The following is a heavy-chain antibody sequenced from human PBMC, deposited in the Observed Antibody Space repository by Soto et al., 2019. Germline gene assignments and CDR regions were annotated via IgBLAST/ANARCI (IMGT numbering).Heavy chain of an antibody. D-gene: IGHD6-19*01. J-gene: IGHJ4*02. CDR1: GFTFSDYY. Sequence: QVRLVESGGGLVKPGGSLRLSCAASGFTFSDYYMSWIRQAPGKGLEWVSYISSSDGTIYYSDSVKGRFTISRDNAKDSLYLQMNSLRAEDTAVYYCARCIAVAGNGIDFWGQGTLETVSS. V-gene: IGHV3-11*01. CDR3: ARCIAVAGNGIDF. CDR2: ISSSDGTI.